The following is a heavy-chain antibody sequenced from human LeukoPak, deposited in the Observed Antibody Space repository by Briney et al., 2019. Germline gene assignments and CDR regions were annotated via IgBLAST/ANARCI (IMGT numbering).Heavy chain of an antibody. CDR2: IYYSGST. V-gene: IGHV4-39*07. CDR1: GGSISSSSYY. CDR3: ARDSGTTGVVKFDP. J-gene: IGHJ5*02. D-gene: IGHD4-23*01. Sequence: PSETLSLTCTVSGGSISSSSYYWGWIRQPPGKGLEWIGSIYYSGSTYYNPSLKSRVTISVDTSKNQFSLKLSSVTAADTAVYYCARDSGTTGVVKFDPWGQGTLVTVSS.